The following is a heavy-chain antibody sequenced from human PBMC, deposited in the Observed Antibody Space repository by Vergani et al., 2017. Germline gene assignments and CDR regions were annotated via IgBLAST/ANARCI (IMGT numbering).Heavy chain of an antibody. CDR3: ARAYRANYYDSSGGY. CDR2: ISSSSSYI. Sequence: EVQLVESGGGLVKPGGSLRLSCAASGFTFSSYSMHWVRQAPGKGLEWVSSISSSSSYIYYADSVKGRFTISRDNAKHSLYLQMNSLRAEDTAVDYCARAYRANYYDSSGGYWGQGTLVTVSS. J-gene: IGHJ4*02. CDR1: GFTFSSYS. D-gene: IGHD3-22*01. V-gene: IGHV3-21*01.